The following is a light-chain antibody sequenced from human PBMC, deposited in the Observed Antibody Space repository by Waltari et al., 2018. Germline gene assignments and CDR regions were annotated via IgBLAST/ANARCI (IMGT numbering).Light chain of an antibody. CDR3: QQGNSFPPT. V-gene: IGKV1-12*01. J-gene: IGKJ1*01. CDR1: QGISNW. CDR2: GAS. Sequence: DIQMTQFPSAVSASVGDRVTMTCRASQGISNWLAWYQQKPGKAPKLLIYGASILQTGVPSRFRAGGSGTDFTLTISNLQPDDFATYFCQQGNSFPPTFGQGTKVEVK.